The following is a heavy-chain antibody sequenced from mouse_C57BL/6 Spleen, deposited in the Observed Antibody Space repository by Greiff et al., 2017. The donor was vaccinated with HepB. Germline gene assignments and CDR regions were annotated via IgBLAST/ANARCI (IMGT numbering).Heavy chain of an antibody. CDR1: GFTFSDYG. CDR3: ARNGVYDGYSAFAY. J-gene: IGHJ3*01. CDR2: ISSGSSTI. D-gene: IGHD2-3*01. V-gene: IGHV5-17*01. Sequence: EVQLVESGGGLVKPGGSLKLSCAASGFTFSDYGMNWVRQAPEKGLEWVAYISSGSSTIYYADTVKGRFTISRDNAKNTLFLQMTSLRSEDTAMYYCARNGVYDGYSAFAYWGQGTLVTVSA.